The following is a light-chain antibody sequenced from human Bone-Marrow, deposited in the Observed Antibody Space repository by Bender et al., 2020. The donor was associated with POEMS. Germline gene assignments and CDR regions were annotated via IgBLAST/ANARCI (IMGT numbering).Light chain of an antibody. J-gene: IGLJ2*01. V-gene: IGLV2-14*03. Sequence: QSALTQPASVSGSPGQSITISCTGTSSDVGGYNYVSWYQQHAGKAPKLMIYDVTRRPSGVSNRFSGSKSGNTASLTISGLQAEDEADYYCSSYTSSGTLVVFGGGTELTVL. CDR2: DVT. CDR1: SSDVGGYNY. CDR3: SSYTSSGTLVV.